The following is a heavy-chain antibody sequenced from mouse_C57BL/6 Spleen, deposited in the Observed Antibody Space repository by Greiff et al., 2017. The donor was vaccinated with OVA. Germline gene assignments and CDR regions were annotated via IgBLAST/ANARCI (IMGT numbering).Heavy chain of an antibody. J-gene: IGHJ1*03. D-gene: IGHD1-1*01. Sequence: VKLKQSGPGLVQPSQSLSITCTVSGFSLTSYGVHWVRQSPGKGLEWLGVIWSGGSTDYNAAFISRLSISKDNSKSQVFFKMNSLQADDTAIYYCARTLITTVVATEYFDVWGTGTTVTVSS. V-gene: IGHV2-2*01. CDR2: IWSGGST. CDR1: GFSLTSYG. CDR3: ARTLITTVVATEYFDV.